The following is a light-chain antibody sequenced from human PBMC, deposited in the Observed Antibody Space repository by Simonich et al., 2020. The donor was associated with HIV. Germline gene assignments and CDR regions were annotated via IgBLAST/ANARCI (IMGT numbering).Light chain of an antibody. CDR1: QGMSNN. J-gene: IGKJ1*01. CDR2: GAS. Sequence: EIVMTQFPATLSVSPGERATLSCRASQGMSNNLAWYQQKPGQAPRLLTNGASTRATGXXAXXXGSXXXTEFTXXXSSLQPDDFATYFCQQYNSYTWTFGQGTKVEIK. CDR3: QQYNSYTWT. V-gene: IGKV3-15*01.